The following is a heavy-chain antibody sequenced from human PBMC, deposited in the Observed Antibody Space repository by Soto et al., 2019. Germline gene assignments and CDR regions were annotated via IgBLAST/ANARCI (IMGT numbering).Heavy chain of an antibody. V-gene: IGHV6-1*01. D-gene: IGHD3-10*01. CDR3: ARLSKAFGHDYVYYGRDI. CDR1: GEAVSDYSAT. J-gene: IGHJ6*02. Sequence: SQTLSLTCDISGEAVSDYSATWNWIRQSPSRGLEWLGRTYYRSKWYNDYAESLKSRITIKSDTPKNQISLQLDSVTPEDTAVYYCARLSKAFGHDYVYYGRDIWGQGTTVTVSS. CDR2: TYYRSKWYN.